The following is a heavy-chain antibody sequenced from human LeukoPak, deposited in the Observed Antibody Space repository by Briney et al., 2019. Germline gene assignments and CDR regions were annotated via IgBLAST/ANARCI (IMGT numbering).Heavy chain of an antibody. J-gene: IGHJ4*02. D-gene: IGHD6-13*01. CDR3: ARVLAAAGKDY. V-gene: IGHV3-21*01. CDR1: GFTFSSYS. Sequence: PGGSLRLSCAASGFTFSSYSMNWVRQAPGKGLGWVSSISSSSSYIYYADSVKGRFTISRDNAKNSLYLQMNSLRAEDTAVYYCARVLAAAGKDYWGQGTLVTVSS. CDR2: ISSSSSYI.